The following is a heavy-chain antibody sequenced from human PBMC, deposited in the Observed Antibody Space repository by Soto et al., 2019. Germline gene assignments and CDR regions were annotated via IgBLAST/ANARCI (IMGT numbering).Heavy chain of an antibody. CDR2: IYHSGST. CDR3: ARDSVPRCFDY. Sequence: SGTLSLTCAVSGCSIGSGGFSWGWVRQPPGKGLEWIGYIYHSGSTYYNPSLKSRVTISVDRSKNQFSLKLSSVTAADTAVYYCARDSVPRCFDYWGQGTLVTVSS. J-gene: IGHJ4*02. D-gene: IGHD3-10*01. CDR1: GCSIGSGGFS. V-gene: IGHV4-30-2*01.